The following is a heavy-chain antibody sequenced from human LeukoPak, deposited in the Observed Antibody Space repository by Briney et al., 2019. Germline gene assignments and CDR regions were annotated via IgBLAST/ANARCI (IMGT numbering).Heavy chain of an antibody. V-gene: IGHV3-53*01. CDR3: ARVSATYTSNWYLHP. D-gene: IGHD6-13*01. J-gene: IGHJ5*02. CDR2: VFSGGTT. Sequence: GGSLRLSCAASAFTVSSNYMSWVRQAPGKGLEWVSVVFSGGTTYYADSVKGRFTISRDNSKNTLYLQMNSLRAEDTAVYYCARVSATYTSNWYLHPWGQGTLVTVSS. CDR1: AFTVSSNY.